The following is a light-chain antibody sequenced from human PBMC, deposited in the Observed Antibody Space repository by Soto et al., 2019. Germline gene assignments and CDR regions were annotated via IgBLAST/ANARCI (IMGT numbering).Light chain of an antibody. V-gene: IGLV9-49*03. CDR2: VGTGGIVG. CDR3: GADHGSGGNFVYI. Sequence: QLVLTQPPSASAPLGASVTLTCTLSSXYSNYKVDWYQQRPGKGPRFVMRVGTGGIVGSKGDGIPDRFSVLGSGLNRYLTIKNIQEEDESDYHCGADHGSGGNFVYIFGTGTKVTVL. J-gene: IGLJ1*01. CDR1: SXYSNYK.